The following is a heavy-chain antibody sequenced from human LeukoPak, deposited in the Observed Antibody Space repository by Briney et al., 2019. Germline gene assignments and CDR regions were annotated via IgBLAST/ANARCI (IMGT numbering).Heavy chain of an antibody. Sequence: ASVKVSCKASGYTFTGYYIHWVRQAPGQGLEWMGWINPNSGGTNYAQKFQGRVTMTRDTSISTAYMELSRLRSDDTAVYYCATTRWGIAAAGTPFDYWGQGTLVTVSS. V-gene: IGHV1-2*02. CDR3: ATTRWGIAAAGTPFDY. CDR2: INPNSGGT. D-gene: IGHD6-13*01. CDR1: GYTFTGYY. J-gene: IGHJ4*02.